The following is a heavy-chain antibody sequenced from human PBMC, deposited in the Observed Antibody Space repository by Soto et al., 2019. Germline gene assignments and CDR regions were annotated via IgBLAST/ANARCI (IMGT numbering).Heavy chain of an antibody. V-gene: IGHV3-23*01. CDR3: AFKGTANPFY. J-gene: IGHJ4*02. CDR2: ISPSGDTT. D-gene: IGHD2-21*02. Sequence: PGGSLRLSCATSGVTFTTYDLTWVRQAPGKGLDWVSGISPSGDTTYYADSVKGRFTISRDNSKTVLYLQMNSLRAEDTAVYYWAFKGTANPFYWGQGTLVTVSS. CDR1: GVTFTTYD.